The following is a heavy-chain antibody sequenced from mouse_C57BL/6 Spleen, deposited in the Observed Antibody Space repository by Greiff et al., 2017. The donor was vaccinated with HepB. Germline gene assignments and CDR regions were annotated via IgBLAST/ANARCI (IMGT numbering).Heavy chain of an antibody. CDR1: GYAFSSYW. CDR3: ARDEDYGSSYGFAY. Sequence: VKLQESGAELVKPGASVKISCKASGYAFSSYWMNWVKQRPGKGLEWIGQIYPGDGDTNYNGKFKGKATLTADKSSSTAYMQLSSLTSEDSAVYLCARDEDYGSSYGFAYWGQGTLVTVSA. J-gene: IGHJ3*01. CDR2: IYPGDGDT. V-gene: IGHV1-80*01. D-gene: IGHD1-1*01.